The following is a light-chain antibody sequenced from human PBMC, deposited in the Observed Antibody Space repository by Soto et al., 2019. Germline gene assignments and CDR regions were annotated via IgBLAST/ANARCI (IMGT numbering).Light chain of an antibody. CDR2: DDN. CDR3: AAWNTGLNGVI. J-gene: IGLJ2*01. CDR1: SSDVGSNS. Sequence: QSVLTQPPSASGTPGQRVTISCSGSSSDVGSNSVHWYQHVPGTTPKVLIYDDNLRPSGVPDRFSGSKSGTSASLAISGLQSEDEADYYCAAWNTGLNGVIFGGGTKVTVL. V-gene: IGLV1-44*01.